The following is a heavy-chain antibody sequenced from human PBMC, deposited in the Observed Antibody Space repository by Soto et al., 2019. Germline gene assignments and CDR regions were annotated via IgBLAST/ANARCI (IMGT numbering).Heavy chain of an antibody. CDR2: IYYSGST. D-gene: IGHD6-13*01. CDR3: ARGADSSSWYGGCWFDP. Sequence: QVQLQESGPGLVKPSQTLSLTCTVSGGSISSGGYYWSWIRQHPGKGLEWIGYIYYSGSTSYNPSLKSRVTISVDTSKNQFSLKLSSVTAADTAVYYCARGADSSSWYGGCWFDPWGQGTLVTVSS. V-gene: IGHV4-31*03. CDR1: GGSISSGGYY. J-gene: IGHJ5*02.